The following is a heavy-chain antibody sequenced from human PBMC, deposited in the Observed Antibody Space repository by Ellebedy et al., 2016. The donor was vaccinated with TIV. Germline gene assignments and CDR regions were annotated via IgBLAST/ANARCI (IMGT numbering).Heavy chain of an antibody. V-gene: IGHV4-4*07. CDR3: ARDSPITILES. D-gene: IGHD3-3*01. CDR1: GGSFSSYY. J-gene: IGHJ4*02. Sequence: SETLSLTXAVYGGSFSSYYWSWIRQPAGKGLEWIGRIYTSGSTNYNPSLKSRVTMSVDTSKNQFSLKLSSVTAADTAVYYCARDSPITILESWGQGTLVTVSS. CDR2: IYTSGST.